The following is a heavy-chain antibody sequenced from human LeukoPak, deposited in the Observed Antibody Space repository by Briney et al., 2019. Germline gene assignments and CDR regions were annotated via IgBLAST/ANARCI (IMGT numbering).Heavy chain of an antibody. J-gene: IGHJ4*02. D-gene: IGHD7-27*01. Sequence: GASVKVSCKASGYTFTSYDFNWVRQATGQGLEWMGWMSPKSGDTGYAQKFQGRVTMTRDTSTSTAYMELSSLRSEDTAVYYCARGPPDTGDFDYWGQGTPVTV. CDR2: MSPKSGDT. CDR3: ARGPPDTGDFDY. V-gene: IGHV1-8*01. CDR1: GYTFTSYD.